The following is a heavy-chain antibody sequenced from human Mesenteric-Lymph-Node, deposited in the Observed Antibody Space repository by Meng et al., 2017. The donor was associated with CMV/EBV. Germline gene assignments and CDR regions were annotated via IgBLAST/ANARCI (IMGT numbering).Heavy chain of an antibody. V-gene: IGHV3-23*01. CDR2: ISGSGGST. D-gene: IGHD5-24*01. CDR3: AKDARRWLQSAPGGY. J-gene: IGHJ4*02. CDR1: GFTFSSYA. Sequence: GESLKISCAASGFTFSSYAMSWVRQALGKGLEWVSAISGSGGSTYYADSVKGRFTISRDNSKNTLYLQMNSLRAEDTAVYYCAKDARRWLQSAPGGYWGQGTLVTVSS.